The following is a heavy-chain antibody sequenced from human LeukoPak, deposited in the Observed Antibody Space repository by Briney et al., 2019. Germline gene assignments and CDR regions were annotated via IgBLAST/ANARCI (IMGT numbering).Heavy chain of an antibody. D-gene: IGHD3-22*01. CDR2: IYHSGST. Sequence: SQTLSLTCAVSGGSISSGGYSWSWLRQPPGKGLEWIGYIYHSGSTYYNPSLKSRVTISVDRSKNQFSLKLSSVTAADTAVYYCARELVDYYDSSGYPVYYAMDVWGPGTTVTVSS. CDR3: ARELVDYYDSSGYPVYYAMDV. CDR1: GGSISSGGYS. V-gene: IGHV4-30-2*01. J-gene: IGHJ6*02.